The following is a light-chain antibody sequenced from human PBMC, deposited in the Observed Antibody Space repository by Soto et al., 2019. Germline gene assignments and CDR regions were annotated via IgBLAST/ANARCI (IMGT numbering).Light chain of an antibody. Sequence: EIVLTQSPATLSLSPGERATLSCRASQGVSSYLAWYQQKPGQAPRLLIYDASNRATGIPARFSGSGSGTDFTLTISSLEPEDFAVYYCQQPAKTFGQGTKVE. CDR3: QQPAKT. J-gene: IGKJ1*01. CDR1: QGVSSY. CDR2: DAS. V-gene: IGKV3-11*01.